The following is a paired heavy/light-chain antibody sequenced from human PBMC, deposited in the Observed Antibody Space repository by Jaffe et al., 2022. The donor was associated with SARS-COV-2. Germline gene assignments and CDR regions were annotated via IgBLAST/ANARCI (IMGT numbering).Light chain of an antibody. Sequence: DIVMTQTPLSLLVTLGQPASISCRSSQSLVHSDGNTYLSWLHQRPGQPPRLLIYQISDRFSGVPDRFSGSGAGTDFTLKISRVEAEDVGVYYCMQGTQFPPYTFGQGTKLEIK. CDR1: QSLVHSDGNTY. CDR3: MQGTQFPPYT. V-gene: IGKV2-24*01. CDR2: QIS. J-gene: IGKJ2*01.
Heavy chain of an antibody. D-gene: IGHD1-26*01. CDR1: GFAFSTYG. J-gene: IGHJ4*02. V-gene: IGHV3-48*02. CDR2: ISSGSVIM. Sequence: EVRLVESGGGLVQPGGSLRLSCAASGFAFSTYGMNWVRQGPGKGLEWFSYISSGSVIMYYADSVKGRFTISRDDGKNSLYLQMNSLRDEDTAVYYCVRTGSYSTFGVWGQGTLVTVSS. CDR3: VRTGSYSTFGV.